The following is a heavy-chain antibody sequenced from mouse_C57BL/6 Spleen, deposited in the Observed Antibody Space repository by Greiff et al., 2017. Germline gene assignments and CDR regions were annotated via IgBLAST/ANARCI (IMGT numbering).Heavy chain of an antibody. CDR2: LYPRSGNT. V-gene: IGHV1-81*01. J-gene: IGHJ4*01. D-gene: IGHD2-1*01. CDR1: GYTFTRYG. Sequence: QVQLKESGAELARPGASVKLSCKASGYTFTRYGIRWVKQRTGPGLEWIGELYPRSGNTYYNAKFKGKATLTADKSSSTAYLERRSLTSEESAVYVGARVGNYNYEARDDWGQGTSVTVAA. CDR3: ARVGNYNYEARDD.